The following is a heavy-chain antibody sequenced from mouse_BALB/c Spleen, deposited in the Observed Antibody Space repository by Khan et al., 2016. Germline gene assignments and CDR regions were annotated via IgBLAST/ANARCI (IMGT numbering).Heavy chain of an antibody. CDR1: GYAFSSSW. CDR2: IYPGDGDT. CDR3: ARRLLRFPAMDY. J-gene: IGHJ4*01. V-gene: IGHV1-82*01. Sequence: QVQLQQSGPELVKPGASVKISCKASGYAFSSSWMNWVKQRPGQGLEWIGRIYPGDGDTNYNGKFKGKATLTADKSSSTAYLQLSSLTSVESAVYFCARRLLRFPAMDYWGLVASVTVSS. D-gene: IGHD1-1*01.